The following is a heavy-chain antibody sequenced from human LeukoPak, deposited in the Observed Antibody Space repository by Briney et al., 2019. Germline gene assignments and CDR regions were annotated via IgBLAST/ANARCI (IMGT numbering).Heavy chain of an antibody. J-gene: IGHJ4*02. CDR3: ARAGYSKWELYDFDY. CDR1: GGSISSGGYS. CDR2: IYHSGST. D-gene: IGHD1-26*01. V-gene: IGHV4-30-2*01. Sequence: PSETLSLTCAVSGGSISSGGYSWSWIRQPPGKGLEWIGYIYHSGSTYYNPSLKSRVTISVDRSKNQFSLELSSVTAADTAVYYCARAGYSKWELYDFDYWGQGTLVTVSS.